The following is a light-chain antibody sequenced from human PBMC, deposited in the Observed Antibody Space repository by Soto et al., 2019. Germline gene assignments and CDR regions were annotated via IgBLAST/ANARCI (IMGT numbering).Light chain of an antibody. Sequence: QSVLTQPPSASGTPGQRVTISCSGSSSNIGSNYVYWYQQLPGMAPKLLIYSDNRRPSGVPDRLSGSKSGTSASLAISGLRSEDEADYYCAAWDDSLGAVLFGGGTQLTVL. V-gene: IGLV1-47*02. J-gene: IGLJ2*01. CDR2: SDN. CDR3: AAWDDSLGAVL. CDR1: SSNIGSNY.